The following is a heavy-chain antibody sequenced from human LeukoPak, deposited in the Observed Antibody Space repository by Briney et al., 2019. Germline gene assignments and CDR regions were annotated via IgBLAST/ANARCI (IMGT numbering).Heavy chain of an antibody. D-gene: IGHD3-22*01. CDR2: ISYDGSNK. V-gene: IGHV3-30*18. Sequence: GGSLRLSYAASGFTFSSYGMHWVRQAPGKGLEWVAVISYDGSNKYYADSVKGRFTISRDNSKNTLYLQMNSLRAEDTAVYYCAKAIVYYYDSSGLDYWGQGTLVTVSS. J-gene: IGHJ4*02. CDR3: AKAIVYYYDSSGLDY. CDR1: GFTFSSYG.